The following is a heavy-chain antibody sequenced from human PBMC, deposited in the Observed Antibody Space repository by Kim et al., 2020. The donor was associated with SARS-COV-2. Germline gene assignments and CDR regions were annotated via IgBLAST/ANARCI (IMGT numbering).Heavy chain of an antibody. Sequence: SRVTISVDTSKNQFSLKLSSVTAADTAVYYCASRERRITIFGVVILDAFDIWGQGTMVTVSS. V-gene: IGHV4-31*02. J-gene: IGHJ3*02. CDR3: ASRERRITIFGVVILDAFDI. D-gene: IGHD3-3*01.